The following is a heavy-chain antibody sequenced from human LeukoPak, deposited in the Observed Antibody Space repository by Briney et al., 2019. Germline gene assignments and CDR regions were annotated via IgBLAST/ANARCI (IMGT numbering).Heavy chain of an antibody. V-gene: IGHV3-48*04. CDR1: GFDFSLSS. D-gene: IGHD2/OR15-2a*01. J-gene: IGHJ3*01. Sequence: PGGSLRLSCAASGFDFSLSSFNYIRQAPGKGLEWVSYIRARSSLVSYADSVGGRFTISRDDAKKSVFLQMHSLRADDTAVYYCAREAFLGWGQGTMVSVSS. CDR2: IRARSSLV. CDR3: AREAFLG.